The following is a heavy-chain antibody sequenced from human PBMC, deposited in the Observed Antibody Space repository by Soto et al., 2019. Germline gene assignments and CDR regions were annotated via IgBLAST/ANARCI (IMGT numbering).Heavy chain of an antibody. V-gene: IGHV5-10-1*01. Sequence: GESLKISCQASGYSFTAYWITWVRQMPRKGLEWMATTDPSDSYVDYSPSFRGHVTFSVDRSITTVYLQWNSLKASDSAMYFCTRRASSSFYHLDFWGQGALVTVSS. J-gene: IGHJ4*02. CDR1: GYSFTAYW. CDR2: TDPSDSYV. D-gene: IGHD2-2*01. CDR3: TRRASSSFYHLDF.